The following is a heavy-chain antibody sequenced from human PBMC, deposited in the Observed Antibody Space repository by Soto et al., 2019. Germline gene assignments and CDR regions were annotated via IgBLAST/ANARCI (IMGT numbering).Heavy chain of an antibody. CDR1: GYTFTSYG. CDR2: ISAYNGNT. D-gene: IGHD6-6*01. Sequence: ASVKVSCKASGYTFTSYGISWVRQAPGQGLEWMGWISAYNGNTKYAQKLQGRVTMTTDTSTSTAYMELRSLKSDDTALYYCAKPWVPSITDRPPRFDYWGRGTLVTVSS. CDR3: AKPWVPSITDRPPRFDY. V-gene: IGHV1-18*04. J-gene: IGHJ4*02.